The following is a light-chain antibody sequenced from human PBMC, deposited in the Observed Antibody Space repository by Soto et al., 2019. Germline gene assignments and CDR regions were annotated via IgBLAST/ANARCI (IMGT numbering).Light chain of an antibody. V-gene: IGLV2-11*01. CDR2: DVS. Sequence: QSVLAQPRSVSGSPGQSVTISCTGTSSDVGGYNYVSWYQQHPGKAPKLMIYDVSKRPSGVPDRFSGSKSGNTASLTISGLQDEDEADYCCCSYAGSYTFVFGTGTTVTVL. J-gene: IGLJ1*01. CDR3: CSYAGSYTFV. CDR1: SSDVGGYNY.